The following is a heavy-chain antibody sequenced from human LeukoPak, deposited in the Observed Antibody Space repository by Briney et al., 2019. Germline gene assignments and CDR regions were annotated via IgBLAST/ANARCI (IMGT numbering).Heavy chain of an antibody. CDR3: ARSKDGSGFAAY. D-gene: IGHD3-22*01. V-gene: IGHV4-34*01. CDR1: GGSISNYY. J-gene: IGHJ4*02. Sequence: SETLSLTCTVSGGSISNYYWSWIRQPPGKGLEWIGEINHSGNTNYNPSLKSRVAISVDTSKNQFSLKLSSVIAADTAMYYCARSKDGSGFAAYWGQGTQVTVSS. CDR2: INHSGNT.